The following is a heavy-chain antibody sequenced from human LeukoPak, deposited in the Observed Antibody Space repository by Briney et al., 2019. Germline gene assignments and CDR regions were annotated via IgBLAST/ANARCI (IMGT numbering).Heavy chain of an antibody. CDR1: GFTFSSSG. Sequence: GGSLRLSCAASGFTFSSSGMHWVGQAPGKGLEWVTVISYDGSNQYYADSVRGRFTISRDNSKNTLYLQMNSLRAEDTAVYYCAREIPYYDGRGYYYPFDYWGQGTLVTVSS. V-gene: IGHV3-30*03. CDR2: ISYDGSNQ. D-gene: IGHD3-22*01. J-gene: IGHJ4*02. CDR3: AREIPYYDGRGYYYPFDY.